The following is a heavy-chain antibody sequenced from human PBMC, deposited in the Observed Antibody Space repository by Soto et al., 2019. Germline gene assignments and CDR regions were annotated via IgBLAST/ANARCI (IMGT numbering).Heavy chain of an antibody. D-gene: IGHD2-2*01. CDR3: ASDGIVLVPAAMRPRV. J-gene: IGHJ4*02. CDR1: GFTFSSYA. Sequence: QVQLVESGGGVVQPGRSLRLSCAASGFTFSSYAMHWVRQAPGKGLEWVAVISYDGSNKYYADSVKGRFTISRDNSKNTLYLQMNSLRAEDTAVYYCASDGIVLVPAAMRPRVWGQGTLVTVSS. CDR2: ISYDGSNK. V-gene: IGHV3-30-3*01.